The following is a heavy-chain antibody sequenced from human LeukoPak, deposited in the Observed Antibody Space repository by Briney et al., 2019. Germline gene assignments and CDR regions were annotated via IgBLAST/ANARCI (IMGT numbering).Heavy chain of an antibody. D-gene: IGHD1-26*01. V-gene: IGHV1-2*02. Sequence: ASVKVSCKASGYTFTGYYMHWVRQASGQGLEWMGWINPNSDDTNFAQNFQGRVTMTRDTSISTAYMELTRLRSDDTAVYYCTTGSPPFGYWGQGTLVTVSS. CDR2: INPNSDDT. CDR3: TTGSPPFGY. CDR1: GYTFTGYY. J-gene: IGHJ4*02.